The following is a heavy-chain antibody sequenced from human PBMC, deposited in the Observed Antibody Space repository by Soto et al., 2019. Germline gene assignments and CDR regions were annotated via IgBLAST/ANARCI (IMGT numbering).Heavy chain of an antibody. CDR1: GFTFSSYW. D-gene: IGHD5-12*01. CDR2: IKQDGSEK. J-gene: IGHJ4*02. CDR3: ARGAWLRLTHFDY. V-gene: IGHV3-7*01. Sequence: PGGSLRLSCAASGFTFSSYWMSWVRQAPGKGLEWVANIKQDGSEKYYVDSVKGRFTISRDNAKNSLYLQMNSLRAEDTAVYYCARGAWLRLTHFDYWGQGTLVTVSS.